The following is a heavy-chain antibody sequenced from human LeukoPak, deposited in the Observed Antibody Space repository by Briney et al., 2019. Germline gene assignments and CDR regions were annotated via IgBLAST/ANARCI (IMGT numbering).Heavy chain of an antibody. CDR1: GFTFSNYE. D-gene: IGHD4/OR15-4a*01. V-gene: IGHV3-48*03. CDR2: ISSSGSTK. Sequence: QPGGSLRLSCAASGFTFSNYEMNWVRQAPGKGLEWFSYISSSGSTKYYADSVKGRFIISRDNAKNSVYLQMNSLRVEDTAVYYCAKGSMVEPTGYWGQGTLVTVSS. J-gene: IGHJ4*02. CDR3: AKGSMVEPTGY.